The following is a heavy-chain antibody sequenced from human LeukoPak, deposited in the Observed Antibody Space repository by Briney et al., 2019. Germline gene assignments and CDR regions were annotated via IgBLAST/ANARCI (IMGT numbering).Heavy chain of an antibody. V-gene: IGHV4-28*03. CDR3: ARGGYGYNRWDYFDY. CDR2: IYYGGST. D-gene: IGHD5-24*01. J-gene: IGHJ4*02. CDR1: GYSISSDNW. Sequence: PSETLSLTCAVSGYSISSDNWWGWIRQPPGKGLGWIGYIYYGGSTYYNPSLKGRVTMSVDTSKNQLSLKLSSVTAADTAVYFCARGGYGYNRWDYFDYWGQGTLVTVSS.